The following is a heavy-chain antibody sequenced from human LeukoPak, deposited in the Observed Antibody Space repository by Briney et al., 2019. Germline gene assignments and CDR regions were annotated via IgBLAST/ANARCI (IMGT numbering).Heavy chain of an antibody. CDR3: ATKSAPDYYGPPDY. D-gene: IGHD3-10*01. V-gene: IGHV3-21*01. Sequence: PGGSLRLSCAASGFTFSSYSMNWVRQAPGKGLEWVSSISSSSSYIYYADSVKGRFTISRDNAKNSLYLQMNSLRAEDTAVYYCATKSAPDYYGPPDYWGQGTLVTVSS. J-gene: IGHJ4*02. CDR1: GFTFSSYS. CDR2: ISSSSSYI.